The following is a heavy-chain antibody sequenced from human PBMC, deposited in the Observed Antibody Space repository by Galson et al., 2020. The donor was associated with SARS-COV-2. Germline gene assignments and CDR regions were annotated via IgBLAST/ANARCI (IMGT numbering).Heavy chain of an antibody. CDR1: GYSFTSYG. V-gene: IGHV1-18*01. J-gene: IGHJ3*02. D-gene: IGHD3-10*01. Sequence: GESLKISCKASGYSFTSYGIGWLRQAPGQGLEWMGWINPSDGNTNYAQKFQGRVTMTTDSSTNTAFLELTSLGSDDTAEYYWARVVFDSRSNAFDIWGQGTRVTVSS. CDR3: ARVVFDSRSNAFDI. CDR2: INPSDGNT.